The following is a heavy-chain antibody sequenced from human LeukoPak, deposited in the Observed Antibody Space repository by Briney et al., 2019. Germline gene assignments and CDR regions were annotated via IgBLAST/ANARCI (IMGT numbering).Heavy chain of an antibody. Sequence: SETLSLTCTVSGGSISNHYWTWTRQPPGKGLEWIGYIYYTWSTNYNPSLKSRVTISVDTSKNQFSLKLSSVTAADTAVYYCARDRGSYDFDYWGQGTLVTVSS. CDR1: GGSISNHY. V-gene: IGHV4-59*11. CDR3: ARDRGSYDFDY. J-gene: IGHJ4*02. D-gene: IGHD1-26*01. CDR2: IYYTWST.